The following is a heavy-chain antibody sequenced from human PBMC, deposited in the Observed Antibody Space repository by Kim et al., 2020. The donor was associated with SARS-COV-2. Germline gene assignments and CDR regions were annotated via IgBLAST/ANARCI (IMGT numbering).Heavy chain of an antibody. CDR2: T. V-gene: IGHV3-49*02. CDR3: GSGSYSGGGDY. Sequence: TEYAPSVKGRFTISRDDSKSIAYLQMNSLKTEDTAVYYCGSGSYSGGGDYWGQGTLVTVSS. J-gene: IGHJ4*02. D-gene: IGHD3-10*01.